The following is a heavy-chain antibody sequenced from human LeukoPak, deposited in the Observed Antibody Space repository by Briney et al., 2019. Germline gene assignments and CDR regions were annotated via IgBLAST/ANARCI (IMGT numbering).Heavy chain of an antibody. CDR1: GYTFTSYG. CDR2: ISAYNGNT. CDR3: ARVYGWYVAGYYFDY. J-gene: IGHJ4*02. D-gene: IGHD6-19*01. Sequence: ASVKVSCKASGYTFTSYGISWVRQAPGQGLEWMGWISAYNGNTNYAQKLQGRVTMTTDTSTSTAYMELRSLRSDDTAVYYCARVYGWYVAGYYFDYWGQGTLVTVSS. V-gene: IGHV1-18*01.